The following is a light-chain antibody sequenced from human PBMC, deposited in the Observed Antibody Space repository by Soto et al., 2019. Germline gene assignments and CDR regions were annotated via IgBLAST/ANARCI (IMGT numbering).Light chain of an antibody. CDR3: SSNAGSNNPYV. Sequence: QSVLTQPPSASGSPGQSVTISCTGTSSDVGGYNYVSWYQQHPGKAPKLMIYEVSKQPSGVPDRFSGSKSGNTASLTVSGLQAEDEADYYCSSNAGSNNPYVFGTGTKVTV. CDR2: EVS. V-gene: IGLV2-8*01. CDR1: SSDVGGYNY. J-gene: IGLJ1*01.